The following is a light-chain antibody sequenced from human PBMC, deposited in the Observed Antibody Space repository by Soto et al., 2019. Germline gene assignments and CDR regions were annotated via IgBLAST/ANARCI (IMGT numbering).Light chain of an antibody. CDR2: DTS. J-gene: IGKJ1*01. CDR1: QSVNKH. Sequence: EIVLTQSPATLSVSPGERATLSCRASQSVNKHLAWYQHKPGQAPRLLIYDTSYGATGIPARFSGSGSGTDFTLSISRLEPEDFAVYYCQQYGSSPQTFGQGTKVDIK. V-gene: IGKV3-20*01. CDR3: QQYGSSPQT.